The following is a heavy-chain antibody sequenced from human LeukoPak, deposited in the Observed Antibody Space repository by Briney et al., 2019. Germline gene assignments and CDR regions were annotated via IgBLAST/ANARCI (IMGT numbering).Heavy chain of an antibody. Sequence: ASVKVSCKASGYTFTGYGISWVRQAPGQGLEWMGWISAYNGNTNYAQKLQGRVTMTTDTSTGTAYMELRSLRSDDTAVYYCASARWLRFGVGYYFDYWGQGTLVTVSS. CDR3: ASARWLRFGVGYYFDY. V-gene: IGHV1-18*01. CDR2: ISAYNGNT. D-gene: IGHD5-12*01. CDR1: GYTFTGYG. J-gene: IGHJ4*02.